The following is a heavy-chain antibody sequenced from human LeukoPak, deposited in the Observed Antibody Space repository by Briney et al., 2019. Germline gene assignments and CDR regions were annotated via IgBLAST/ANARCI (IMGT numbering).Heavy chain of an antibody. CDR2: IDYSGIT. CDR3: ARPPGIAAAWFDP. D-gene: IGHD6-13*01. CDR1: GGSISTSSYN. Sequence: SETLSLTCTVSGGSISTSSYNWGWVRQPPGKGLEWIGNIDYSGITYYNPSLKSRLTTSLDTSKDQFSLKLSSVTPADTAVYYCARPPGIAAAWFDPWGQGTLVTVAS. J-gene: IGHJ5*02. V-gene: IGHV4-39*01.